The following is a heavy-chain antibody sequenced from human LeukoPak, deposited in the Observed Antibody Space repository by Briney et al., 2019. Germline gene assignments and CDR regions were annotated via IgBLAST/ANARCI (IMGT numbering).Heavy chain of an antibody. D-gene: IGHD6-13*01. J-gene: IGHJ3*02. CDR2: ISAYNGNT. V-gene: IGHV1-18*01. Sequence: ASVKVSCKASGYTFTSYGISWVRQAPGQGLEWMGWISAYNGNTNYAQKLQGRVTMTTDTSTSTAYMELRSLRPDDTALYYCARKIAAAGRAWWDAFDIWGQGTMVTVSS. CDR3: ARKIAAAGRAWWDAFDI. CDR1: GYTFTSYG.